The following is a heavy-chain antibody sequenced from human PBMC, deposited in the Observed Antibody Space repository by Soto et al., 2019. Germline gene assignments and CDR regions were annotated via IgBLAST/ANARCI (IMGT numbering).Heavy chain of an antibody. CDR1: GFTFSSYG. CDR3: AKYDLGYYGSYYDY. Sequence: GGSLRLSCAASGFTFSSYGMHWVRQAPGKGLEWVAVISYDGSNKYYADSVKGRFTISRDNSKNTLYLQMNSLRAEDTAVYYCAKYDLGYYGSYYDYWGRGTLVPVSS. J-gene: IGHJ4*02. V-gene: IGHV3-30*18. CDR2: ISYDGSNK. D-gene: IGHD3-10*01.